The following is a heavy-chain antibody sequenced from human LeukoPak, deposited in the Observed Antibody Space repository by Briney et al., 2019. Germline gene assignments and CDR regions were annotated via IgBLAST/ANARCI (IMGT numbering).Heavy chain of an antibody. CDR2: IKSKTDGGTT. CDR3: ANVDNWNYQWVFDY. Sequence: PGGSLRLSCAASGFTFSNAWMSWVRQAPGKGLEWVGRIKSKTDGGTTDYAAPVKGRFTISRDDSKNTLYLQMNSLRAEDTAVYYCANVDNWNYQWVFDYWGQGTLVTVSS. J-gene: IGHJ4*02. V-gene: IGHV3-15*05. CDR1: GFTFSNAW. D-gene: IGHD1-7*01.